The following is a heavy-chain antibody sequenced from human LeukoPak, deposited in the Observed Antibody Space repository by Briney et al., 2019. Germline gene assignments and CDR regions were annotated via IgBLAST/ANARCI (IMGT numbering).Heavy chain of an antibody. V-gene: IGHV4-61*08. Sequence: SETLSLTCTVSGASFSSSGYYWSWIRQPPGKGLEWIGYIYHSGSTNYNPSLKSRDTISVDTSKNQFSLKLTSMTAADTAVYYCGRETIAATGTSVFFDYWGQGTLVTVSS. D-gene: IGHD6-13*01. J-gene: IGHJ4*02. CDR3: GRETIAATGTSVFFDY. CDR2: IYHSGST. CDR1: GASFSSSGYY.